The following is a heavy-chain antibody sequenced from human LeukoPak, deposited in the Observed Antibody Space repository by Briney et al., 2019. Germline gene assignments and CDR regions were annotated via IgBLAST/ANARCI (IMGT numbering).Heavy chain of an antibody. V-gene: IGHV5-51*01. D-gene: IGHD3-9*01. CDR1: GYSFTSYW. CDR3: ARPEYYDILTGYLEAFDI. Sequence: GESLKISCKGSGYSFTSYWIGWVRQMPGKGLEWMGIIYPGDSDTRYSPSFQGQVTISADKSISTAYLQWSSLKASDTAMYYCARPEYYDILTGYLEAFDIWGQGTMVTVSS. CDR2: IYPGDSDT. J-gene: IGHJ3*02.